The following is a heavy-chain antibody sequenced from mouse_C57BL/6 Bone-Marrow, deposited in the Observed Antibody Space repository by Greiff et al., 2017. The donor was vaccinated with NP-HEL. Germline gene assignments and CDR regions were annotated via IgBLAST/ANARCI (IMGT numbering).Heavy chain of an antibody. D-gene: IGHD2-1*01. CDR1: GYTFTSYW. Sequence: VQLQQPGAELVRPGSSVKLSCKASGYTFTSYWMHWVKQRPIQGLEWIGNIDPSDSETHYNQKFKDKATLTVDKSSSTAYMQLSSLTSEDAAVYYCAREEGYGNYDYAMDYWGQGTSVTVSS. CDR3: AREEGYGNYDYAMDY. V-gene: IGHV1-52*01. CDR2: IDPSDSET. J-gene: IGHJ4*01.